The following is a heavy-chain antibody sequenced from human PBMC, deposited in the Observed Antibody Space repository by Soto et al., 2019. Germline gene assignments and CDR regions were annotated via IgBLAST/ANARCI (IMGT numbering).Heavy chain of an antibody. CDR3: ARLSRNGYNWGDVFDM. CDR2: IYYSGTT. CDR1: SGSLSNNY. D-gene: IGHD5-12*01. Sequence: SETLSLTCTVSSGSLSNNYWSWIRQPPGKGLEWIGYIYYSGTTNYNPSLESRVTISADTSKNEFSLNLSSVTAADTAVYYCARLSRNGYNWGDVFDMWGQGTMVT. V-gene: IGHV4-59*08. J-gene: IGHJ3*02.